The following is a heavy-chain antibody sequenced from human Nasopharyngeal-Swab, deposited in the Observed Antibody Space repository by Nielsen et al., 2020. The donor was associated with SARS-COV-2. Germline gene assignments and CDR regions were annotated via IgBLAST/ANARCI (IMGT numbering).Heavy chain of an antibody. D-gene: IGHD6-13*01. CDR2: ISWNSGSI. J-gene: IGHJ3*02. V-gene: IGHV3-9*01. Sequence: GGSLRLSCAASGFTFDDYAMHWVRQAPRKGLEWVSGISWNSGSIGYADSVKGRFTISRDNAKNSLYLQMNSLRAEDTALYYCAKIALSRDDAFDIWGQGTMVTVSS. CDR1: GFTFDDYA. CDR3: AKIALSRDDAFDI.